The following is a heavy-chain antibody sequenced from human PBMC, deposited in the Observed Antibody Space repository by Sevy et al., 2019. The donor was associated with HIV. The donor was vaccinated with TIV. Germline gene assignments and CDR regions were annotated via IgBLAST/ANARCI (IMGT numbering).Heavy chain of an antibody. Sequence: GGSLRLSCAASGFTFSSYWMSWVRQAPGKGLEWVANIKQDGSEKYYVDSVKGRFTISRDNAKNSLYLQMNSLRAEDTAVYYCARDLNDFGSGYYHHNWFDPWGQGTLVTVSS. CDR1: GFTFSSYW. J-gene: IGHJ5*02. CDR3: ARDLNDFGSGYYHHNWFDP. CDR2: IKQDGSEK. V-gene: IGHV3-7*01. D-gene: IGHD3-3*01.